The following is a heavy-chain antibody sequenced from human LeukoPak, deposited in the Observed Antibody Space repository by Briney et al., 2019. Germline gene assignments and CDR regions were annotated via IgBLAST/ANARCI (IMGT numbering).Heavy chain of an antibody. Sequence: PSETLSLTCTVSGGSISSGDYYWSWIRQPPGKGLEWIGYIYYSGSTYYNPSLKSRVTISVDTSKNQFSLKLSSVTAADTAVYYCARVPWFRAARPVFAFDIWGQGTMVTVSS. CDR1: GGSISSGDYY. CDR2: IYYSGST. J-gene: IGHJ3*02. V-gene: IGHV4-30-4*08. CDR3: ARVPWFRAARPVFAFDI. D-gene: IGHD6-6*01.